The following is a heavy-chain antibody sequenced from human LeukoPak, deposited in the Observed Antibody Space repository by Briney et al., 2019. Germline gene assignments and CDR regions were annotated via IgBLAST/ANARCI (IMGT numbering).Heavy chain of an antibody. CDR3: ASGNYGSGSYNVDAFDI. CDR1: GGSISSSSYY. D-gene: IGHD3-10*01. V-gene: IGHV4-39*07. J-gene: IGHJ3*02. CDR2: IYYSGST. Sequence: SETLSLTCTVSGGSISSSSYYWGWIRQPPGKGLEWIGSIYYSGSTYYNPSLKSRVTISVDTSKNQFSLKLSSVTAADTAVYYCASGNYGSGSYNVDAFDIWGQGTMVTVSS.